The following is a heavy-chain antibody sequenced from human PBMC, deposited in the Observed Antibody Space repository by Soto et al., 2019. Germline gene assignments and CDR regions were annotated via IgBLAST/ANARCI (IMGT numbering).Heavy chain of an antibody. CDR2: IWYDGSNK. CDR1: GFTFSSYG. V-gene: IGHV3-33*01. J-gene: IGHJ4*02. D-gene: IGHD2-2*01. Sequence: GGSLRLSCAASGFTFSSYGMHWVRQAPGKGLEWVAVIWYDGSNKYYADSVKGRFTISRDNSKNTLYLQMNSLRAEDTAVYYCARTYCSSTSCWVFDYWGQGTLVTVSS. CDR3: ARTYCSSTSCWVFDY.